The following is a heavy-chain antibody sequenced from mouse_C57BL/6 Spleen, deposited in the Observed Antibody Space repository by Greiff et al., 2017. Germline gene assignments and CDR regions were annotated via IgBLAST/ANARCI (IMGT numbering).Heavy chain of an antibody. V-gene: IGHV2-5*01. J-gene: IGHJ4*01. CDR1: GFSLTSYG. CDR2: IWRGGST. D-gene: IGHD2-14*01. Sequence: QVQLQQSGPGLVQPSQSLSITCTVSGFSLTSYGVHWVRQSPGKGLEWLGVIWRGGSTDYNEAFISRLIITKDNSKSQVFFKMNSLQADDTAIYYCGKLEYDVDYAMDYWGQGTSVTVSS. CDR3: GKLEYDVDYAMDY.